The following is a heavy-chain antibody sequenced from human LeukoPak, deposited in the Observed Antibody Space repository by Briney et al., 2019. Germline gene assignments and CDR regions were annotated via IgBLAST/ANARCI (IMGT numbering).Heavy chain of an antibody. D-gene: IGHD6-19*01. V-gene: IGHV4-39*07. CDR2: MHYSGST. CDR1: GGSITKNGYY. CDR3: CGSGWFAGPFGY. Sequence: SQTLSLTCSVSGGSITKNGYYWGWIRQSPETGLEWIGSMHYSGSTYYNPSLNSRVTISVDTSKNQFSLKLTSVTAADTAVYYCCGSGWFAGPFGYWGQGALVTVSS. J-gene: IGHJ4*02.